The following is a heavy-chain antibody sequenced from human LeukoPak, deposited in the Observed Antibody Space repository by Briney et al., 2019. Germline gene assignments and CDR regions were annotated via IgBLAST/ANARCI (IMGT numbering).Heavy chain of an antibody. D-gene: IGHD6-13*01. Sequence: SQTLSLTCTVSGGSISSGSYYWSWIRQPAGKGLEWIGRIYTSGSTNYNPSLKSRVTISVDTSKNQFSLKLSPVTAADTAVYYCARGGYSSSREYFQHWGQGTLVTVSS. CDR1: GGSISSGSYY. J-gene: IGHJ1*01. V-gene: IGHV4-61*02. CDR2: IYTSGST. CDR3: ARGGYSSSREYFQH.